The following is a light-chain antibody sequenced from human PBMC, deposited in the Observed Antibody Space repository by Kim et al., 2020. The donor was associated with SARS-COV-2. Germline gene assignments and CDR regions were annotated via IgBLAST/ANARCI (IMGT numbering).Light chain of an antibody. CDR3: QQYGRSPLYS. CDR1: QAVIHNF. CDR2: RAS. Sequence: SPVETAPLSPSARQAVIHNFLASYQQTPGPPPRLLVYRASSRATSLTDRFSGGGSGTDFTLTINRLEPEDSAIYYCQQYGRSPLYSFGRGTKLEI. V-gene: IGKV3-20*01. J-gene: IGKJ2*03.